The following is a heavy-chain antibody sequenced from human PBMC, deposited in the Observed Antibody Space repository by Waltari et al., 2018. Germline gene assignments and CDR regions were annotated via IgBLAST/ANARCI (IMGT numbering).Heavy chain of an antibody. V-gene: IGHV3-23*01. J-gene: IGHJ6*02. CDR2: ISGRGGST. D-gene: IGHD2-2*01. Sequence: VQLQQWGAGLLKPSETLSLTCAVYGGSFSGYYWSWIRQAPGKGLEWVSAISGRGGSTYYADSVKGRFTISRDNSKNTLYLQMNSLRAEDTAVYYCAKGGRDIVVVPAAMQPYYYYGMDVWGQGTTVTVSS. CDR1: GGSFSGYY. CDR3: AKGGRDIVVVPAAMQPYYYYGMDV.